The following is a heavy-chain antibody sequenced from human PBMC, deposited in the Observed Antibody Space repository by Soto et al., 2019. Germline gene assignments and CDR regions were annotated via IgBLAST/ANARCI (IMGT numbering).Heavy chain of an antibody. Sequence: QLQLQESGPGLVKPSETLSLTCTVSGGSISSSSYYWGWIRQPPGKGLEWIGSIYYSGSTYYNPSLKSRVTIAVATSKNQSSLKLSSVTAADTAVYYCVGRWYYAFDIWGQGTMVTVSS. D-gene: IGHD6-13*01. CDR1: GGSISSSSYY. CDR3: VGRWYYAFDI. V-gene: IGHV4-39*01. CDR2: IYYSGST. J-gene: IGHJ3*02.